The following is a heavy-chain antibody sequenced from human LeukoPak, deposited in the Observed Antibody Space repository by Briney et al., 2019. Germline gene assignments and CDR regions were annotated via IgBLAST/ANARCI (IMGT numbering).Heavy chain of an antibody. CDR3: ARWAILSRPRPYDY. D-gene: IGHD2-8*02. CDR1: GGSFSGYY. CDR2: INHSGST. V-gene: IGHV4-34*01. Sequence: TSETLSLTCAVYGGSFSGYYWSWIRQPPGKGLEWIGEINHSGSTNYNPSLKSRVTISVDTSKNQFSLKLSSVTAADTAVYYCARWAILSRPRPYDYWGQGTLVTVSS. J-gene: IGHJ4*02.